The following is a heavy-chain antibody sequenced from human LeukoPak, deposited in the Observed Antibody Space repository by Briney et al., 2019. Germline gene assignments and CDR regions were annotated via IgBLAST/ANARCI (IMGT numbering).Heavy chain of an antibody. Sequence: PGGSLRLSCAASGFTFSSYWMHWVRQAPGKGLVWVSGISGSGGSTYYADSVKGRLTISRDNSKNTLYLQMNSLRAEDTAVYYCASPLGSGTYYGYWGQGTVVTVSS. V-gene: IGHV3-23*01. CDR2: ISGSGGST. CDR1: GFTFSSYW. D-gene: IGHD3-10*01. CDR3: ASPLGSGTYYGY. J-gene: IGHJ4*02.